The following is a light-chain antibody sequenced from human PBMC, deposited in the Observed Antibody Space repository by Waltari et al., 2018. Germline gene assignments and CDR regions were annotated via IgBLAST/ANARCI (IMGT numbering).Light chain of an antibody. CDR3: CSYAGSSTWV. CDR2: EVS. CDR1: SSYVGRYNL. V-gene: IGLV2-23*02. J-gene: IGLJ3*02. Sequence: QSALTQPASVSGSPGQSITIPCPGTSSYVGRYNLVSWYQRHPGKAPKLMIYEVSKRPSGVSNRFSGSKSGNTASLTISGLQAEDEADYYCCSYAGSSTWVFGGGTKLTVL.